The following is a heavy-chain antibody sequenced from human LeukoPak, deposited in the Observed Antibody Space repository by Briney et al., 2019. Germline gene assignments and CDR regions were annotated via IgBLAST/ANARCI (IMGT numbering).Heavy chain of an antibody. D-gene: IGHD3-10*01. CDR2: ISYDGSNK. CDR3: ASGSRGVAISY. CDR1: GFTFSSYA. V-gene: IGHV3-30-3*01. Sequence: GGSLRLSCAASGFTFSSYAMHWVRQAPGKGLEWVAVISYDGSNKYYADSVKGRFTISRDNSKNTLYLQMNSLRAEDTAVYYCASGSRGVAISYWGQGTLVTVSS. J-gene: IGHJ4*02.